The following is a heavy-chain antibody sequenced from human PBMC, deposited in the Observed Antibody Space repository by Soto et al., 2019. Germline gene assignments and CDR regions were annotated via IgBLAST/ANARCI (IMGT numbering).Heavy chain of an antibody. CDR2: VMPIFGKA. CDR3: ARGWEYYDEKLPNYYFFGMNV. J-gene: IGHJ6*02. CDR1: GGTFSTYP. V-gene: IGHV1-69*01. D-gene: IGHD3-16*01. Sequence: QVPLGQSGAEVKKPGSSVKVSCKASGGTFSTYPITWVLRAPGQGLEWLGGVMPIFGKADYTQKFQGRVTLTAAEPTSTAYMEISSRRSDASAVSSCARGWEYYDEKLPNYYFFGMNVWVPGTTVTFSS.